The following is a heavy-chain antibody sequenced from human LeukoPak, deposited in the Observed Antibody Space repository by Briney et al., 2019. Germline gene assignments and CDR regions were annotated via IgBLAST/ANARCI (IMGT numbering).Heavy chain of an antibody. CDR3: ARDPSGWLFDY. CDR1: GFTFSSYS. CDR2: ISSSSSYI. V-gene: IGHV3-21*01. Sequence: GGPLRLSCAASGFTFSSYSMNWVRQAPGKGLEWVSSISSSSSYIYYADSVRGRFTISRDNAKNSLYLQMNSLRAEDTAVYYCARDPSGWLFDYWGQGTLVTVSS. D-gene: IGHD6-19*01. J-gene: IGHJ4*02.